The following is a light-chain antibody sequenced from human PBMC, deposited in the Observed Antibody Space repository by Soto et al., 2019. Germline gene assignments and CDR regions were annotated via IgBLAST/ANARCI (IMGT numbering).Light chain of an antibody. J-gene: IGLJ1*01. CDR3: SSHTSVNSRV. V-gene: IGLV2-14*01. Sequence: QSVLTQPASVSGSPGQSIAISCTGTSSDVGTYDYVSWYQQYPDKAPKLIIYEVTQRPSGVSNRFSGSKSGNTASLTISGLQVEDEADYYCSSHTSVNSRVFGTGTKVTVL. CDR1: SSDVGTYDY. CDR2: EVT.